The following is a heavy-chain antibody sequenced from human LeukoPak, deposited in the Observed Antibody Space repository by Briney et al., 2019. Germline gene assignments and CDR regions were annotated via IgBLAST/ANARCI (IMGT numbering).Heavy chain of an antibody. Sequence: SQTLSLTCTVSGGSISSGDYYWSWIRQPPGKGLEWIAYMYYSGSTYYNPSLKSRVTMSADTSKNQLSLKLSSVTAADTAVYYCARPYYYDSRIDPWGQGIQVTVSS. D-gene: IGHD3-22*01. CDR3: ARPYYYDSRIDP. CDR1: GGSISSGDYY. CDR2: MYYSGST. J-gene: IGHJ5*02. V-gene: IGHV4-30-4*01.